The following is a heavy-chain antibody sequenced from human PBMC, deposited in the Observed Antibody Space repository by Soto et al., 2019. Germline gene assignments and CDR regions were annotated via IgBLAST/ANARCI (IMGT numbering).Heavy chain of an antibody. CDR1: CESFSGYN. CDR2: INHSRST. Sequence: ARTLYLTCAVYCESFSGYNWNWLRQPPWKWLEWIGEINHSRSTNYNPALKSRLTISVDTAKNRFSLKLSSVTAAGTAKYYCASVVEYCATTTCAVDSWGKRTL. D-gene: IGHD2-2*01. J-gene: IGHJ4*02. CDR3: ASVVEYCATTTCAVDS. V-gene: IGHV4-34*01.